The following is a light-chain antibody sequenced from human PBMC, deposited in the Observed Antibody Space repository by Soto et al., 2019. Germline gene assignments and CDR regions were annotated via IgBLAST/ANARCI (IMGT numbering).Light chain of an antibody. CDR2: EVS. J-gene: IGLJ3*02. Sequence: QSALTQPASVSGSPGQSITISCSATSSDVGGYNYVSWYQHHPGKAPKLMIYEVSNRPSGVSNRFSGSKSGNTASLTISGLQSEDEADYYCSSYTGSSTPVFGGGTKLTVL. V-gene: IGLV2-14*01. CDR3: SSYTGSSTPV. CDR1: SSDVGGYNY.